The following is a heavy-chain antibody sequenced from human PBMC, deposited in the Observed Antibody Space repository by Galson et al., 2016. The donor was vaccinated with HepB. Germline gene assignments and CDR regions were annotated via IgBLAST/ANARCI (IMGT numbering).Heavy chain of an antibody. CDR3: ARWGDDCSSTICHPHSMEV. V-gene: IGHV3-7*01. Sequence: SLRLSCATSGFTFSRYWMSWVRQAPGKGLEWVANINQDGSEKYYVDSVKGRLTISRANAKNSLYLQMNSLRVEGTALYYCARWGDDCSSTICHPHSMEVWGQGTTVIASS. D-gene: IGHD2-2*01. J-gene: IGHJ6*02. CDR2: INQDGSEK. CDR1: GFTFSRYW.